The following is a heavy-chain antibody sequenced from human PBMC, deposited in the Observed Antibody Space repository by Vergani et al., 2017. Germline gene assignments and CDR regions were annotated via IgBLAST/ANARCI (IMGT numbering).Heavy chain of an antibody. J-gene: IGHJ3*02. CDR3: ARGHLESSIRIFGGVTRDVFDI. CDR2: IYPGDSDT. CDR1: GYSFTSYW. V-gene: IGHV5-51*01. Sequence: EVQLVQSGAEVKKPGESLKISCKGSGYSFTSYWIGWVRQMPGKGLEWMGIIYPGDSDTRYSPAFQGKVTISAAKTNSTAYLQWSSVKASDTPMYYCARGHLESSIRIFGGVTRDVFDIWGQGTMVTVSS. D-gene: IGHD3-3*01.